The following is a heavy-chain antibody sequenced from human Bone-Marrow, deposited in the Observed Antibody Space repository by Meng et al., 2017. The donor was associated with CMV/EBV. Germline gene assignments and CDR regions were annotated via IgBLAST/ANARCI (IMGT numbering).Heavy chain of an antibody. J-gene: IGHJ6*02. CDR1: GFTFSSYW. Sequence: GESLKISCAASGFTFSSYWMSWVRQAPGKGLERVANIKQDGSEKYYVDSVKGRFTISRDNAKNSLYLQMNSLRAEDTAVYYCARSRTSHIYYYYGMDVWGQGTTVTVSS. CDR3: ARSRTSHIYYYYGMDV. D-gene: IGHD2-21*01. CDR2: IKQDGSEK. V-gene: IGHV3-7*01.